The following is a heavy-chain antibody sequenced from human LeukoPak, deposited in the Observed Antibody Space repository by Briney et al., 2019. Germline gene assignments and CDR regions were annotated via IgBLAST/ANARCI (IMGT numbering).Heavy chain of an antibody. D-gene: IGHD6-13*01. CDR1: GFTFSSYG. V-gene: IGHV3-30*18. J-gene: IGHJ4*02. CDR2: ISYDGSNK. Sequence: GRSLRLSCAASGFTFSSYGMHWVRQAPGKGLECVAVISYDGSNKYYADSVKGRFTISRDNSKNTLYLQMNSLRAEDTAVYYCAKDGARSSFHYWGQGTLVPVSS. CDR3: AKDGARSSFHY.